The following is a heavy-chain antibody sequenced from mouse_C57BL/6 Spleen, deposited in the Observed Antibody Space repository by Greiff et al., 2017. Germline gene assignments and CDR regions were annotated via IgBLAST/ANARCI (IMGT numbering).Heavy chain of an antibody. CDR1: GYPFTSYW. Sequence: VKLQQPGAELVRPGSSVTLSCKASGYPFTSYWMDWVKQRPGQGLEWIGNIYPSDSETHYNQKFKDKATLTVDKYSSTAYMQHSSLTSDDSAVYYCARRDYYDSSCLAMDYWGQGTAVTVSS. D-gene: IGHD1-1*01. CDR3: ARRDYYDSSCLAMDY. V-gene: IGHV1-61*01. CDR2: IYPSDSET. J-gene: IGHJ4*01.